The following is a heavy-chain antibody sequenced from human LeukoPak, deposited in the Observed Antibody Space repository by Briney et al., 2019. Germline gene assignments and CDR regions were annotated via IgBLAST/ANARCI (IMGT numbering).Heavy chain of an antibody. CDR3: ARERRLWEDYYFDY. Sequence: GGSLRLSCAASGFTFSSYAMHWVRQAPGKGLEWVSYISSSSSTIYYADSVKGRFTISRDNAKNSLYLQMNSLRDEDTAVYYCARERRLWEDYYFDYWGQGTLVTVSS. D-gene: IGHD5-18*01. J-gene: IGHJ4*02. V-gene: IGHV3-48*02. CDR2: ISSSSSTI. CDR1: GFTFSSYA.